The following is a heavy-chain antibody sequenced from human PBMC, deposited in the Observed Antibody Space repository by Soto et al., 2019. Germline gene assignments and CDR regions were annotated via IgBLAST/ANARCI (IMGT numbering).Heavy chain of an antibody. CDR3: AIGGTPIDY. Sequence: QVQLVQSGAEVKKPGASVKVSCKASGYTFTNFGISWVRQAPGQGLEWMGWISAYNGNTNYAQNFQGKVTITTDTSTSTAYMELRGLRSDDTAVYYCAIGGTPIDYWGQGILVTVAA. D-gene: IGHD3-16*01. CDR2: ISAYNGNT. J-gene: IGHJ4*02. CDR1: GYTFTNFG. V-gene: IGHV1-18*01.